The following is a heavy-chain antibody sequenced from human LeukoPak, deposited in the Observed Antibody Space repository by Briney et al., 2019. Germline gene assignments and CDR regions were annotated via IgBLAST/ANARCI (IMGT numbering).Heavy chain of an antibody. Sequence: GGSLRLSCAASGFTFSDYYMGWIRQAPGKGLGWVAHISHTGSPIYYADSVEGRFAISRDNAKNSLFLQMNSLRAEDTAVYYCVRRGRELDYWGQGTLVTVSS. J-gene: IGHJ4*02. CDR3: VRRGRELDY. CDR2: ISHTGSPI. CDR1: GFTFSDYY. V-gene: IGHV3-11*01.